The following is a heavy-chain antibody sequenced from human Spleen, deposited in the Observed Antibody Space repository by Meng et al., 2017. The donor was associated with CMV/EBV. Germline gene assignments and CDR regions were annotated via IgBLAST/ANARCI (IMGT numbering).Heavy chain of an antibody. V-gene: IGHV1-45*02. CDR1: GYTFTYRY. CDR2: ITPFNGNT. Sequence: SGYTFTYRYLHWVRQAPGQALEWMGWITPFNGNTNYAQKFQDRVTITRDRSMSTAYMELSSLRSEDTAMYYCARSRPYGRRLDAFDIWGQGTMVTVSS. CDR3: ARSRPYGRRLDAFDI. J-gene: IGHJ3*02. D-gene: IGHD3-10*01.